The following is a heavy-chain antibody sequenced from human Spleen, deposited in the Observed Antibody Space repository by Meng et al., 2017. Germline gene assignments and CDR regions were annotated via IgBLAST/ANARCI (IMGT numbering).Heavy chain of an antibody. V-gene: IGHV1-18*01. J-gene: IGHJ5*02. CDR3: ARALGRFDP. CDR2: ISPFNANT. CDR1: GYTFPSYG. Sequence: QVKVVQSGAEVRKPGASLKVSCKASGYTFPSYGISWVRQAPGQGLEWMGWISPFNANTHSAQKLQGRVTMTTDTSTNTAYMELRSLRSGDTAVYYCARALGRFDPWGQGTLVTVSS. D-gene: IGHD3-16*01.